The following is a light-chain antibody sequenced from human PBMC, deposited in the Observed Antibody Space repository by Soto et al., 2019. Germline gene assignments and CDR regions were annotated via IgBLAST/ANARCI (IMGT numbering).Light chain of an antibody. Sequence: IQLTQSPSSLSASVGDRVTIACRASQTISSSWLAWYQQKPGKAPKVLIYKASTLESGVPSRFSGSGSGTEFTLTISSLQPDDAATYYCQQYNTYWTFGQGT. CDR2: KAS. CDR3: QQYNTYWT. CDR1: QTISSSW. V-gene: IGKV1-5*03. J-gene: IGKJ1*01.